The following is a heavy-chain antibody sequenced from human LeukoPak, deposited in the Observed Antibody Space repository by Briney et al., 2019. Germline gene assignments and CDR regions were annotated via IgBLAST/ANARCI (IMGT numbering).Heavy chain of an antibody. V-gene: IGHV3-74*01. CDR1: GFTFSSYW. Sequence: GGSLRLSCAASGFTFSSYWMSWVRQAPGKGLVWVSRINSDGSSTSYADSVKGRFTISRDNAKNTLYLQMNSLRAEDTAVYYCARAGVVMNFDYWGQGTLVTVSS. CDR2: INSDGSST. CDR3: ARAGVVMNFDY. J-gene: IGHJ4*02. D-gene: IGHD3-3*01.